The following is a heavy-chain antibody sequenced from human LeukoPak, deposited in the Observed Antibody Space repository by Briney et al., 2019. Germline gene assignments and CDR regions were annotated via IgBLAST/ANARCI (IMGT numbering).Heavy chain of an antibody. CDR3: ARRRYYDSSGYGALD. D-gene: IGHD3-22*01. Sequence: SETLSLTCTVSGGSISSYYWSWIRQPPGKGLEWIGYIYYSGSTNYNPSLKSRVTISVDTSKNQFSLKLSSVTAADTAVYYCARRRYYDSSGYGALDWGQGTLVTVSS. CDR2: IYYSGST. CDR1: GGSISSYY. J-gene: IGHJ4*02. V-gene: IGHV4-59*08.